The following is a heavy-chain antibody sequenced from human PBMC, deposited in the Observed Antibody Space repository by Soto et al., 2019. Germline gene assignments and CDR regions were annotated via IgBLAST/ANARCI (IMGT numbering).Heavy chain of an antibody. CDR1: GFTIGRFA. D-gene: IGHD1-1*01. CDR2: ISGSGGST. J-gene: IGHJ4*02. V-gene: IGHV3-23*01. Sequence: PGGPQRLPDAASGFTIGRFAVSRIRKATGKGLEWVSAISGSGGSTYYADSVKGRFTISRDNSKNTLYLQMNSLRAEDTAVYYCAKSGLERRRGYFDSWGQGTLVTVSS. CDR3: AKSGLERRRGYFDS.